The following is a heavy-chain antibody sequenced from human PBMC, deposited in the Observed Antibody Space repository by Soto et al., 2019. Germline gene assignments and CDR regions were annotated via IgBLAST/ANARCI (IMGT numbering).Heavy chain of an antibody. CDR2: ISTTGNT. CDR1: GDTITSFS. J-gene: IGHJ4*02. Sequence: QVQLQESGPGLVKPSETLSLTCTVSGDTITSFSWNWIRQSAGKGLEWIGRISTTGNTHYNPSLESRVTMSLDTSKNQFSLKLTSVNAADTAVYYCEGESGENWSYEAYWGQGTLVTVSS. V-gene: IGHV4-4*07. CDR3: EGESGENWSYEAY. D-gene: IGHD1-7*01.